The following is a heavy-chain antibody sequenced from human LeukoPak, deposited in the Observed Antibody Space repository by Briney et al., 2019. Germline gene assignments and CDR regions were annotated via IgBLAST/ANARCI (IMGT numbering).Heavy chain of an antibody. CDR3: IKDTTPGGLDY. V-gene: IGHV3-9*02. Sequence: GGSLRLSCAGSGFTSDDYAMHGVGQAPGKGLEGVSGSYWNRDRIDYGDSVKGRFTISRDNAKKSLYLQMNSLRVEDTAIYYCIKDTTPGGLDYWGQGTLVTVSS. CDR2: SYWNRDRI. D-gene: IGHD2-15*01. J-gene: IGHJ4*02. CDR1: GFTSDDYA.